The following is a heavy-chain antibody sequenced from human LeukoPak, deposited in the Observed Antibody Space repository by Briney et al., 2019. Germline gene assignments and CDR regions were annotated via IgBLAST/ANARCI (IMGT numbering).Heavy chain of an antibody. CDR1: GGSISSSSYY. D-gene: IGHD5-12*01. CDR2: IYYSGST. Sequence: PSETLSLTCTVSGGSISSSSYYWGWIRQPPGKGLEWIGSIYYSGSTYYNPSLKSRVTISVDTSKNQFSLKLSSVTAADTAVYYCARTQVDLFDYWGQGTLVTVSS. V-gene: IGHV4-39*01. J-gene: IGHJ4*02. CDR3: ARTQVDLFDY.